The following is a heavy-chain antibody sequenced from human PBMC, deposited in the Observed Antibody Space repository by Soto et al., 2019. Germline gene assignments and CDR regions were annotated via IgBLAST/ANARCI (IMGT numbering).Heavy chain of an antibody. V-gene: IGHV1-46*04. J-gene: IGHJ5*02. CDR1: GYSFTSYH. CDR3: ARDTGGNCFDP. D-gene: IGHD4-4*01. Sequence: ASVKVSCKASGYSFTSYHIHWVRQAPGQGLEWMGIINPSGGSTTYAQRLQGRVTMTRDTSTNTIYMELNSLRSDDTAVYYCARDTGGNCFDPWGQGTLVTVSS. CDR2: INPSGGST.